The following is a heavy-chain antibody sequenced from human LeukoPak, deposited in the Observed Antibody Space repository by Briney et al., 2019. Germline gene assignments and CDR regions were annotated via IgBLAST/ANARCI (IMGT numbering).Heavy chain of an antibody. J-gene: IGHJ4*02. D-gene: IGHD2-21*01. Sequence: SETLSLTCTVSGGSISSYYWSWIRQPPGKGLEWIGYIYYSGSTNYNPSLKSRVTMSVDTSKNQFSLKLSSVTATDTAMYYCARHVAPDKDYFDYWGQGTLVTVSS. CDR1: GGSISSYY. CDR3: ARHVAPDKDYFDY. CDR2: IYYSGST. V-gene: IGHV4-59*08.